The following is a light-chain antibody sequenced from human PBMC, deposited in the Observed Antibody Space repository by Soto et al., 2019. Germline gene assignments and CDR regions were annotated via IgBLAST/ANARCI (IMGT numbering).Light chain of an antibody. J-gene: IGKJ5*01. V-gene: IGKV1-5*01. CDR2: DAS. CDR1: QSISGW. CDR3: QHYYCYPFT. Sequence: DIQMTQSPSTLSASVGDRVTITCRASQSISGWLAWYQQKPGKAPNLLIYDASSLESGVPARFSGSGSGTEFTLTISSLQPADFATYYCQHYYCYPFTFGQGTRLEIK.